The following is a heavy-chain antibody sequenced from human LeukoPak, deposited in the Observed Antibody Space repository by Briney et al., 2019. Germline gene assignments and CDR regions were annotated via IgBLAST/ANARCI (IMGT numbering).Heavy chain of an antibody. CDR3: ATQWPPH. D-gene: IGHD6-19*01. CDR1: GYTFTGYY. J-gene: IGHJ4*02. Sequence: ASVKVSCKASGYTFTGYYLHWVRQAPGQGLEWMGWISAYNGNTNYAQKVQGRVTMTEDTSTDTAYMELSSLRSEDTAIYYCATQWPPHWGQGTLVTVSS. V-gene: IGHV1-18*04. CDR2: ISAYNGNT.